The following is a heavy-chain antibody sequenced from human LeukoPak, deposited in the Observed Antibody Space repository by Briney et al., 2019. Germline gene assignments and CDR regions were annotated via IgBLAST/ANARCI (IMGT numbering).Heavy chain of an antibody. CDR1: GFTFSSYW. CDR2: ISGSGGST. V-gene: IGHV3-23*01. D-gene: IGHD6-13*01. Sequence: GGSLRLSCAASGFTFSSYWMTWVRQAPGKGLEWVSAISGSGGSTYYADSVKGRFTISRDNSKNTLYLQMNSLRAEDTAVYYCAKGFDSSSWYGTYYYYGMDVWGQGTTVTVSS. CDR3: AKGFDSSSWYGTYYYYGMDV. J-gene: IGHJ6*02.